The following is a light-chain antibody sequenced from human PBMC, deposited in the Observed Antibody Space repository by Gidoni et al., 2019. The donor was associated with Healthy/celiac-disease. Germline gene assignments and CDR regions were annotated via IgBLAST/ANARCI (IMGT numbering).Light chain of an antibody. J-gene: IGLJ2*01. CDR2: EVS. CDR1: SSDVGGYNY. CDR3: SSYAGSNNLV. Sequence: QSALTQHPSASGSPGQSVTISCTGTSSDVGGYNYVSWYQQHPGKAPKLMIYEVSKRPSGVPDRFFGSKSGNTASLTGSGLQAEDEADYYCSSYAGSNNLVFGGGTKLTVL. V-gene: IGLV2-8*01.